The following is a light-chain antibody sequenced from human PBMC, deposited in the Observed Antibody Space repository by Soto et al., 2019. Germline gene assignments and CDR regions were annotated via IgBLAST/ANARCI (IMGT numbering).Light chain of an antibody. CDR1: LDIRNY. J-gene: IGKJ2*01. CDR3: QQYENLPYT. V-gene: IGKV1-33*01. Sequence: DIQLTQSPPSLSASVGDRVSITCQARLDIRNYLNWYQHKPGRAPKLLIYDTSNLETGVPSRFGGSASGTNFYFIITGLQPEDVATYYCQQYENLPYTFGQGTKLEI. CDR2: DTS.